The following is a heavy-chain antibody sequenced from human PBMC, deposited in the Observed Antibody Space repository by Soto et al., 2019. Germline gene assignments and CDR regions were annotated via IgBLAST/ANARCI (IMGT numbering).Heavy chain of an antibody. CDR3: ARAIPYYYYMDV. CDR1: GFTFSSYA. Sequence: PGGSLRLSCAASGFTFSSYAMSWVRQAPGKGLEWVSAISGSGGSTYYADSVKGRFTISRDDSKNTLYLQMNSLRAEDTAVYYCARAIPYYYYMDVWGKGTTVTVSS. CDR2: ISGSGGST. J-gene: IGHJ6*03. V-gene: IGHV3-23*01.